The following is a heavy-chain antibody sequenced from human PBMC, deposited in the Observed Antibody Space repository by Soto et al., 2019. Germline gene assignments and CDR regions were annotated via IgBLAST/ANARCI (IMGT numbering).Heavy chain of an antibody. Sequence: GSLRLSCASSGFTFSNYWMRWVRQAPGKGLVWVSRINSDGTTTDCADSVKGRFTISRDNAKNALYLQMNSLRAEDTAVYYCARDHCSTTSCYTVWFDPWGQGTLVTVSS. CDR1: GFTFSNYW. CDR3: ARDHCSTTSCYTVWFDP. J-gene: IGHJ5*02. V-gene: IGHV3-74*01. D-gene: IGHD2-2*02. CDR2: INSDGTTT.